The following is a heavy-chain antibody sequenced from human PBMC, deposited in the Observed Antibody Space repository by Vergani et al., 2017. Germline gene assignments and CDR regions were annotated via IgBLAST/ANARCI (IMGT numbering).Heavy chain of an antibody. CDR2: ISWDGGST. Sequence: EVQLVESGGVVVQPGGSLRLSCAASGFTFDDYTMHWVRQAPGKGLEWVSLISWDGGSTYYADSVKGRFTISRDNSKNSLYLQMNSLRTEDTALYYCAKRAARDYSMDVWGKGTTVTVSS. J-gene: IGHJ6*03. CDR1: GFTFDDYT. CDR3: AKRAARDYSMDV. V-gene: IGHV3-43*01. D-gene: IGHD6-6*01.